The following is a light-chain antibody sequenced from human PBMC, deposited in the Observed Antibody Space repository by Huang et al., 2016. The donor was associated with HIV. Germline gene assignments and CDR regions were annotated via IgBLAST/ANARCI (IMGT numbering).Light chain of an antibody. V-gene: IGKV4-1*01. CDR1: QSVLHSPNNRDY. CDR2: WAT. CDR3: QQCYTTPWT. J-gene: IGKJ1*01. Sequence: DIVMTQSPDSLAVSLGERATIHCKSSQSVLHSPNNRDYLAWYQQKPGQPPKLLIYWATTLEAGVPDRFSGSGSGTDFTLTISTLQAEDVAVYYCQQCYTTPWTFGQGTKVEIK.